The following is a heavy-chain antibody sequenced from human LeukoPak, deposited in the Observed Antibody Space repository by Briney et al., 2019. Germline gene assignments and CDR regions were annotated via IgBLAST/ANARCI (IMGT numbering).Heavy chain of an antibody. Sequence: GGSLRLSCAASGFTFSSYAMHWVRQAPGKGLEGVAVISYDGSNKYYADSVKGRFTISRDNSKNTLYLQMNSLRAEDTAVYYCARGYSSGWPFDYWGQGTLVTVSS. J-gene: IGHJ4*02. CDR2: ISYDGSNK. V-gene: IGHV3-30*04. CDR3: ARGYSSGWPFDY. D-gene: IGHD6-19*01. CDR1: GFTFSSYA.